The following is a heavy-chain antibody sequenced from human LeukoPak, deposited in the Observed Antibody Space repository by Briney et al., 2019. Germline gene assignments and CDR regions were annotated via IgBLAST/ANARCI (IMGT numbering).Heavy chain of an antibody. Sequence: GGSLRLSCAASGFTFSSYAMSWVRQAPGKGLEWVSAISGSGGSTYYADSVKGRFTISRDNSKNTLYLQMNSLRAEDTAVYYCAKDSEPIAAAGRGIFFDYWGQGTLVTVSS. CDR1: GFTFSSYA. J-gene: IGHJ4*02. D-gene: IGHD6-13*01. CDR2: ISGSGGST. CDR3: AKDSEPIAAAGRGIFFDY. V-gene: IGHV3-23*01.